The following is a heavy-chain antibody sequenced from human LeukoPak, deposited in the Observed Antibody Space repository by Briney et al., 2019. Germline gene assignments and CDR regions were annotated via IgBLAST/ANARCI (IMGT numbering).Heavy chain of an antibody. D-gene: IGHD3-16*01. Sequence: GGSLRLSCAASEFTVSSNYMNWVRQAPGEGLEWVSFIYSGGSTYYADSVRGRFTISRDSSKNTLYLQMNSLRAEDTAVYFCATFTPLRAFDFWGQGTLVAVSS. CDR2: IYSGGST. V-gene: IGHV3-66*01. J-gene: IGHJ4*02. CDR3: ATFTPLRAFDF. CDR1: EFTVSSNY.